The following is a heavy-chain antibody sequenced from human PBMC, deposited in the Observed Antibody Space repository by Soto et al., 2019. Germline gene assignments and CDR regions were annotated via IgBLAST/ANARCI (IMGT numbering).Heavy chain of an antibody. CDR3: ARDQTDSGGYSDS. V-gene: IGHV3-33*01. Sequence: GGSLRLSCEGSGFPFRSYGIQWVRQAPGKGLEWLGLIWNDGSHAYYADSVKGRFTISRDNSKNTVFLQVSNLRAEDTAVYFCARDQTDSGGYSDSWGQGTMVTVSS. CDR2: IWNDGSHA. J-gene: IGHJ4*02. D-gene: IGHD2-15*01. CDR1: GFPFRSYG.